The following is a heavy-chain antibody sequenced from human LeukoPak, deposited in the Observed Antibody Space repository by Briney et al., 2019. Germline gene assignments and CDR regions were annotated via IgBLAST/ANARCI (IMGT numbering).Heavy chain of an antibody. J-gene: IGHJ4*02. D-gene: IGHD6-19*01. Sequence: SETLSLTCTVSGGSISSYYWSWIRQPAGKGLEWIGRIYTSGSTNYNPSLKSRVTMSIDTSKNQFSLKLSSVTAADTAVYYCARVGSSRWGGWYGPVRWGQGTLVTVSS. CDR1: GGSISSYY. CDR2: IYTSGST. CDR3: ARVGSSRWGGWYGPVR. V-gene: IGHV4-4*07.